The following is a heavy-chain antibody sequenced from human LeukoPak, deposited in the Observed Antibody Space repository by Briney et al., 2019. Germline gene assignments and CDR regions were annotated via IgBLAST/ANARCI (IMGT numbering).Heavy chain of an antibody. V-gene: IGHV3-23*01. CDR1: GFTFSSYA. J-gene: IGHJ4*02. Sequence: GGSLRLSCAASGFTFSSYAMSWVRQAPGKGLEWVSAISGSGGSTYYADSVKGRFTISRDNAKNSLYLQMNSLRAEDTAVYYCARLDYYDSSDQDYWGQGTLVTVSS. CDR3: ARLDYYDSSDQDY. CDR2: ISGSGGST. D-gene: IGHD3-22*01.